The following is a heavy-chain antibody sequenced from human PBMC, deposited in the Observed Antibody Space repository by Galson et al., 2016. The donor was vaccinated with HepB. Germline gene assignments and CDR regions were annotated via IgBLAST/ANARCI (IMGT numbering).Heavy chain of an antibody. V-gene: IGHV3-23*01. D-gene: IGHD1-26*01. CDR2: INVNGETT. Sequence: SLRLSCAASGFSISSYAMRWVRQAPGKGLEWVSSINVNGETTYYADSVKGRFTISRDNSKNTLYLQMRSLRVEDAAIYFCAGGTAWHHFNFWGQGSLVIVSS. J-gene: IGHJ4*02. CDR3: AGGTAWHHFNF. CDR1: GFSISSYA.